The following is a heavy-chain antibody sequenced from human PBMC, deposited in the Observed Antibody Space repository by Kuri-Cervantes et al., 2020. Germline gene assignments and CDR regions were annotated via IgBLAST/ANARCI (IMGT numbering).Heavy chain of an antibody. V-gene: IGHV3-48*03. CDR3: ASDGVAVAGTCGGGDY. Sequence: GGSLRLSCAASGFTFSSYEMNWVRQAPGKGLEWVSYISSSGSTIYYADSVKGRFTISRDNAKNSLYLQMNSLSAEDTAVYYCASDGVAVAGTCGGGDYWGQGTLVTVSS. J-gene: IGHJ4*02. CDR1: GFTFSSYE. CDR2: ISSSGSTI. D-gene: IGHD6-19*01.